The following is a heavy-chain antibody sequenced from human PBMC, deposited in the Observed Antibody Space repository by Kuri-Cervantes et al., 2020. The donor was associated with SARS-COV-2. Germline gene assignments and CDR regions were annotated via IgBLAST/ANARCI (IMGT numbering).Heavy chain of an antibody. D-gene: IGHD3-10*01. Sequence: LRLSCTVSGGSISSGGYYWSWIRQPPGKGLEWIGYIYHSGSTCYNPSLKSRVTISVDRSKNQFSLKLSSVTAADTAVYYCARYRAFGAWADAFDIWGQGTMVTVSS. V-gene: IGHV4-30-2*01. CDR1: GGSISSGGYY. J-gene: IGHJ3*02. CDR3: ARYRAFGAWADAFDI. CDR2: IYHSGST.